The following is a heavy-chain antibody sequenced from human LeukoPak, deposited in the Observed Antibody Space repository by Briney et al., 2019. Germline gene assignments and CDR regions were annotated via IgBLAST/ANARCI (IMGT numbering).Heavy chain of an antibody. J-gene: IGHJ4*02. D-gene: IGHD4-17*01. CDR1: GGSISSYY. CDR3: AREGRYGDYEGY. Sequence: PSETLSLTSTVSGGSISSYYWSWIRQPAGKALEWIGRIYSSGSTNYNPSLKSRVTMSVDTSKNQFSLKLSSVTVADTAVYYCAREGRYGDYEGYWGQGTLVIVSS. V-gene: IGHV4-4*07. CDR2: IYSSGST.